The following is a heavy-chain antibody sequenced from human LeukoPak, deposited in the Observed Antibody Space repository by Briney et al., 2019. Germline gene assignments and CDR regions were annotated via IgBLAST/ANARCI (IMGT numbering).Heavy chain of an antibody. CDR1: GVSISSSNSY. V-gene: IGHV4-39*01. Sequence: PSETLSLTCTVSGVSISSSNSYWGWIRQPPGKGLEWIGSIYYSGNTYYNASLKSQVSISIDTSKNQFSLRLTSVTAADTAVYYCARASTASIAVASEYYYYYMDVWGKGTTVTISS. D-gene: IGHD6-19*01. CDR2: IYYSGNT. CDR3: ARASTASIAVASEYYYYYMDV. J-gene: IGHJ6*03.